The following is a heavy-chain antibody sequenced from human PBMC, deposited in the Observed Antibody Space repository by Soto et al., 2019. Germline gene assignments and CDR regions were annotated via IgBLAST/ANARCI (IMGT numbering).Heavy chain of an antibody. V-gene: IGHV4-31*03. J-gene: IGHJ4*02. CDR3: ASKRDYFDY. CDR1: VCASITLCYY. Sequence: KPSETLCRTCTVCVCASITLCYYWSWIRQHPGKGLEWIGYIYYSGSSSYNLSIKGRLTISVDKYKNKFSLKLSSVTAADTAVYSCASKRDYFDYRGKGLMVNVSS. CDR2: IYYSGSS.